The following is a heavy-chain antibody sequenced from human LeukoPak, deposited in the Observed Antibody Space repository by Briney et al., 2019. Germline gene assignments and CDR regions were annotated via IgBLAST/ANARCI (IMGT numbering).Heavy chain of an antibody. CDR1: GFTFSSYG. CDR3: ARESGSYAGGFDY. D-gene: IGHD1-26*01. Sequence: PGGSLRLSCAASGFTFSSYGMHWVRQAPGKGLEWVAVISYDGSNKYYADSVKGRFTISRDNSKNTLYLQMNSLRAEDTAVYYCARESGSYAGGFDYWGQGTLVTVSS. J-gene: IGHJ4*02. CDR2: ISYDGSNK. V-gene: IGHV3-30*03.